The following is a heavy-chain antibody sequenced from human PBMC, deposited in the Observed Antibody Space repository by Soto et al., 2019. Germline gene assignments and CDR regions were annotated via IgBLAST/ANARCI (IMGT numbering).Heavy chain of an antibody. CDR1: GFTFSSYS. V-gene: IGHV3-21*01. J-gene: IGHJ6*02. Sequence: GGSLRLSCAASGFTFSSYSMNWVRQAPGKGLEWVSSISSSSSYIYYADSAKGRFTISRDNAKNSLYLQMNSLRAEDTAVYYCARDQGTVYYYGMDVWGQGTTVTVSS. D-gene: IGHD4-17*01. CDR3: ARDQGTVYYYGMDV. CDR2: ISSSSSYI.